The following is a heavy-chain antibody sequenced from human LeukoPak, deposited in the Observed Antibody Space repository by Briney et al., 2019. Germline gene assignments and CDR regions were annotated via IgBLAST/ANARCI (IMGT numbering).Heavy chain of an antibody. CDR3: ARHLGYCSSTSCYYYYYYGMDV. CDR2: INHSGST. J-gene: IGHJ6*02. V-gene: IGHV4-34*01. CDR1: GGSFSGYY. D-gene: IGHD2-2*01. Sequence: SETLSLTCAVYGGSFSGYYWSWIRQPPGKGLEGIGEINHSGSTNYNPSPKRRGTISVDTYKNQFSLKLSSVTAADTAVYYCARHLGYCSSTSCYYYYYYGMDVWGQGTTVTVSS.